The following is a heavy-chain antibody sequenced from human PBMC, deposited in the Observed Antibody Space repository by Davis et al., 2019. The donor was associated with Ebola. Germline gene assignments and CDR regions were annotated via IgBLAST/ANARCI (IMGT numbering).Heavy chain of an antibody. Sequence: PGGSLRLSCTVAGGSISNSDYYWSWIRQPPGKGLEWIGEINHSGSTNYNPSLKSRVTISVDTSKNQFSLKLSSVTAADTAVYYCARGTPQGIVVVPAAQGTFDYWGQGTLVTVSS. D-gene: IGHD2-2*01. CDR3: ARGTPQGIVVVPAAQGTFDY. CDR1: GGSISNSDYY. CDR2: INHSGST. V-gene: IGHV4-39*07. J-gene: IGHJ4*02.